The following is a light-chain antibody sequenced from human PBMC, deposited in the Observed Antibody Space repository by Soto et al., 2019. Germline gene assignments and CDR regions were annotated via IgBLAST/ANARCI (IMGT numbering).Light chain of an antibody. J-gene: IGLJ2*01. CDR3: QSYDSSLSGSVV. V-gene: IGLV1-40*01. CDR1: SSNIGAGYD. CDR2: GNS. Sequence: QSALTQPPSVSGAPGQRVTISCTGSSSNIGAGYDVHWYHQLPGTAPKLLIYGNSNRPSGVPDRFSGSKSGTSASLAITGLQAEDEADYYCQSYDSSLSGSVVFGGGTKVTVL.